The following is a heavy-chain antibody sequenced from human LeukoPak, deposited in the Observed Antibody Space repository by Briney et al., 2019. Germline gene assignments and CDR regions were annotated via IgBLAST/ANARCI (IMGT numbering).Heavy chain of an antibody. Sequence: ASVKLSCKASGGTFSSYAISWVRQAPGQGLEWMGGIIPIFGTANYAQKFQGRVTITADESTSTAYMELSSLRSEDTAVYYCARDWVMQSNLFDPWGQGTLVTVSS. CDR3: ARDWVMQSNLFDP. CDR2: IIPIFGTA. V-gene: IGHV1-69*01. CDR1: GGTFSSYA. J-gene: IGHJ5*02. D-gene: IGHD2-21*01.